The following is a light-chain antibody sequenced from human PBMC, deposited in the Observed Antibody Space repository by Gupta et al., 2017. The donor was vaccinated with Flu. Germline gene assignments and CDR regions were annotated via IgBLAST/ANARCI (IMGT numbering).Light chain of an antibody. CDR2: AAS. Sequence: DIHLTQSPSLLSASVGDRVTITCRASQGIRSYLAWYQQKPGKAPKLLMYAASTLQSGVPSRFSGSGSGTEFTLTISSLQPEDFVTYYCQQLNSYPYSFGQGTKLEI. CDR1: QGIRSY. V-gene: IGKV1-9*01. CDR3: QQLNSYPYS. J-gene: IGKJ2*03.